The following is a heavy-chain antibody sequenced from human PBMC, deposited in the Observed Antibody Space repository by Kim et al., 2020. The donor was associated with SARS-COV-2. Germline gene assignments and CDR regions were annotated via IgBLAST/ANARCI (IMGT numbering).Heavy chain of an antibody. Sequence: SETLSLTCTVSGGSISSYYWSWIRQPPGKGLEWIGYIYYSGSTNYNPSLKSRVTISVDTSKNQFSLKLSSVTAADTAVYYCARVADLPEEGYCSGGSCYGGWLDPWGQGTLVTVSS. CDR2: IYYSGST. CDR1: GGSISSYY. J-gene: IGHJ5*02. D-gene: IGHD2-15*01. CDR3: ARVADLPEEGYCSGGSCYGGWLDP. V-gene: IGHV4-59*13.